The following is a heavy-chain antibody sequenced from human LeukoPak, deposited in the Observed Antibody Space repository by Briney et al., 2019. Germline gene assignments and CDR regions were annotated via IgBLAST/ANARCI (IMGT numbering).Heavy chain of an antibody. CDR3: ARHGFQLGSYYFDY. CDR2: IYTSGST. V-gene: IGHV4-4*09. Sequence: SETLSLTCTVSGGSISSYYWSWIRQPPGKGLEWIGYIYTSGSTNYNPSLKSRVTISVDTSKNRFSLKVSSVTAADTAVYYCARHGFQLGSYYFDYWGQGTLVTVSS. J-gene: IGHJ4*02. D-gene: IGHD7-27*01. CDR1: GGSISSYY.